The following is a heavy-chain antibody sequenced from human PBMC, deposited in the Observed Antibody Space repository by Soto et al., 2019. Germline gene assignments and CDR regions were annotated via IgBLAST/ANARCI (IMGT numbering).Heavy chain of an antibody. CDR3: AKDIGCSSTSCLTYYYYYGMDV. Sequence: GGSLRLSCAASGFTFDDYAMHWVRQAPGKGLEWVSGISWNSGSIGYADSVKGRFTISRDNAKNSLYLQMNSLRAEDTALYYCAKDIGCSSTSCLTYYYYYGMDVWGQGTTVTVSS. D-gene: IGHD2-2*01. CDR2: ISWNSGSI. V-gene: IGHV3-9*01. CDR1: GFTFDDYA. J-gene: IGHJ6*02.